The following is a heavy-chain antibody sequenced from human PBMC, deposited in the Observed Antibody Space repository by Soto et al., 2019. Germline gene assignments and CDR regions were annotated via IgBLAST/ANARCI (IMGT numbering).Heavy chain of an antibody. CDR3: ARSREQWLVDAFDI. CDR1: GGSLTGYY. J-gene: IGHJ3*02. D-gene: IGHD6-19*01. Sequence: SETLSLTCVVPGGSLTGYYCIFIRHPPWRWLEWIVEINPTGSPKYNPSLMSRVTISVDTSKNQFSMKLSSVTAADTAVFYCARSREQWLVDAFDIWGQGTMVTVSS. V-gene: IGHV4-34*01. CDR2: INPTGSP.